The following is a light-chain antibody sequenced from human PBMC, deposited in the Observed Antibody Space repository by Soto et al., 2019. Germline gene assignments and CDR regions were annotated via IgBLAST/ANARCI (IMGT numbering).Light chain of an antibody. Sequence: QSVLTQPPSVSAALGQKVTISCSGSNSNIGSNYVSWYQQLPGTAPKLLIYDNHMRPSGIPDRFSGSKSSTSATLGITGLQTGDEADYYCGTWDSSLSAGVFGGGTKLTVL. CDR3: GTWDSSLSAGV. J-gene: IGLJ3*02. CDR2: DNH. CDR1: NSNIGSNY. V-gene: IGLV1-51*01.